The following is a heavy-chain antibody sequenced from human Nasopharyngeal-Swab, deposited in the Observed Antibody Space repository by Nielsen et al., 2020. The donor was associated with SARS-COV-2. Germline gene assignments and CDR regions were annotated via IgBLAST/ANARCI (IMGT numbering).Heavy chain of an antibody. D-gene: IGHD6-13*01. V-gene: IGHV4-34*01. CDR3: AREDRETRNASSSWYFLPTFYYYYMDV. J-gene: IGHJ6*03. CDR2: INHSGST. Sequence: RQAPGKGLEWIGEINHSGSTNYNPSLKSRVTISVDTSKNQFSLKLSSVTAADTAVYYCAREDRETRNASSSWYFLPTFYYYYMDVWGKGTTVTVSS.